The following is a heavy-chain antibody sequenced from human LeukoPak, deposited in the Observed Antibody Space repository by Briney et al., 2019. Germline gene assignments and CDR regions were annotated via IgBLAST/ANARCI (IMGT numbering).Heavy chain of an antibody. CDR3: ARDGGYSADY. Sequence: GGSLRLSCAASGFTFSSYWMFWVRQAPGKGLEWVANIKHDGSEIYYVDSVKGRFTISRDNAKNSLYLQMNSLRAEDTAVYYCARDGGYSADYWGQGTLVTVSS. J-gene: IGHJ4*02. V-gene: IGHV3-7*01. D-gene: IGHD4-11*01. CDR2: IKHDGSEI. CDR1: GFTFSSYW.